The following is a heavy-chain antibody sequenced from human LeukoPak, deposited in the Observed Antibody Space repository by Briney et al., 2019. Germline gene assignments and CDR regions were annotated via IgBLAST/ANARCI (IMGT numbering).Heavy chain of an antibody. CDR2: IYYSGST. CDR3: ARSMVRGVRDWFDP. Sequence: PSETLSLTCTVSGGSISSYYWSWIRQPPGKGLEWIGYIYYSGSTNYNPSLKSRVTISVDTSKNQFSLKLSSVTAADTAVYYCARSMVRGVRDWFDPWAREPWSPSPQ. J-gene: IGHJ5*02. V-gene: IGHV4-59*01. CDR1: GGSISSYY. D-gene: IGHD3-10*01.